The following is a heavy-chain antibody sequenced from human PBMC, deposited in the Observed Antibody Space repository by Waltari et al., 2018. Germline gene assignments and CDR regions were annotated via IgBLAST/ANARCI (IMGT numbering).Heavy chain of an antibody. D-gene: IGHD6-25*01. J-gene: IGHJ3*02. CDR2: FNAGNGNT. CDR3: ARRIAAATGAFDI. CDR1: GYTFTSYA. V-gene: IGHV1-3*01. Sequence: QVQLVQSGAEVKKPGASVKVSGKASGYTFTSYAMHWVRQAHGQRLEWMGGFNAGNGNTKDSQTFQGRVTITRETSASTAYMELSSLRSEDTAVYYCARRIAAATGAFDIWGQGTMVTVSS.